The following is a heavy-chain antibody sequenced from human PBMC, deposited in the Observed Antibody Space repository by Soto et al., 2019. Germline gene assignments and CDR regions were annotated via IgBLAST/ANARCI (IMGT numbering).Heavy chain of an antibody. D-gene: IGHD2-2*01. CDR3: ARDPGGHYCTSTSCLYFVDH. Sequence: EVQLLESGGALVQPGGSLRLSCAASGFTFSNHAMNWVRQAPGQGLEWVSTISDSGSTYYADSVKGRFTISRDNSKNSLYMQMNSLRAEDTAVYYCARDPGGHYCTSTSCLYFVDHWGQGTLVIVSS. J-gene: IGHJ4*02. CDR1: GFTFSNHA. V-gene: IGHV3-23*01. CDR2: ISDSGST.